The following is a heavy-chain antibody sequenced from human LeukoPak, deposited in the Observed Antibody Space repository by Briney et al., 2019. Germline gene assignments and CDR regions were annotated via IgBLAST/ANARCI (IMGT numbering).Heavy chain of an antibody. CDR1: GFTVSSNY. V-gene: IGHV3-66*01. CDR3: ASAREYCGGAECYEYFHH. J-gene: IGHJ1*01. CDR2: IYSGGST. D-gene: IGHD2-21*01. Sequence: GGSLRLSCAASGFTVSSNYMSWVRQAPRKGLEWVSLIYSGGSTFYADSAKGRFTISRDNSKNTVHLQMNSLRAEDTALYYCASAREYCGGAECYEYFHHWGQGILVTVSS.